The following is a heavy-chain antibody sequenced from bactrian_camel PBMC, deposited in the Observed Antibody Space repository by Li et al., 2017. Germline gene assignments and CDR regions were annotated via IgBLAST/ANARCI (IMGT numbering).Heavy chain of an antibody. CDR3: AARLCATPGQALAALSSSGNFRY. Sequence: HVQLVESGGGSVQAGGSLRLSCADSQYTVSGDCIAWFRQAPGKEREGVALISGDENTDYADSVKGRFVVPRDSAPNTPSTLYLQMSNLTPEDTATYYCAARLCATPGQALAALSSSGNFRYWGQGTQVTVS. J-gene: IGHJ6*01. CDR1: QYTVSGDC. CDR2: ISGDENT. D-gene: IGHD3*01. V-gene: IGHV3S6*01.